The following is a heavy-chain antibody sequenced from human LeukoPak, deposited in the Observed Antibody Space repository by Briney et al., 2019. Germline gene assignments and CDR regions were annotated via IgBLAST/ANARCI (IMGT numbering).Heavy chain of an antibody. J-gene: IGHJ6*02. V-gene: IGHV1-8*01. Sequence: ASVKVSCKASGYTFTSYDISWVRQATGQGLEWMGWMNPSSGNTGYAQKFQGRVTMTRNTSISTAYMELSSLRSEDTAVYYCARWELLYYYYGMDVWGQGTTVTVSS. D-gene: IGHD1-26*01. CDR3: ARWELLYYYYGMDV. CDR2: MNPSSGNT. CDR1: GYTFTSYD.